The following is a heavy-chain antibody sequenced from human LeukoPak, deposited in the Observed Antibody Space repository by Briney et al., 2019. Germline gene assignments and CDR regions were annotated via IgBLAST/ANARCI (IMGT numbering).Heavy chain of an antibody. CDR1: GYTFTSYD. CDR2: MNPNSGNT. V-gene: IGHV1-8*01. J-gene: IGHJ4*02. Sequence: ASVKVSCKASGYTFTSYDINWVRQATGHGHEWMGWMNPNSGNTGYAQKFQGRVTMTRNTSISTAYMELSSLRSEDTAVYYCARGGYCSGRSCYSFLDYWGQGTLVTVSS. CDR3: ARGGYCSGRSCYSFLDY. D-gene: IGHD2-15*01.